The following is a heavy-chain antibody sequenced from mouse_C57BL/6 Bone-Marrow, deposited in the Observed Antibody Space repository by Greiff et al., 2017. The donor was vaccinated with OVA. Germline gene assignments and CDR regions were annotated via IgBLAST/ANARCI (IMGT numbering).Heavy chain of an antibody. V-gene: IGHV1-42*01. CDR2: INPSTGGT. CDR1: GYSFTGYY. CDR3: AAAVVAEGFDY. D-gene: IGHD1-1*01. Sequence: EVQLQQSGPELVKPGASVKISCKASGYSFTGYYMNWVKQSPEKSLEWIGEINPSTGGTTYNQKFKAKATLTVDKSSSTAYMQLKSLTSEDSAVYYCAAAVVAEGFDYWGRGNTLTVSS. J-gene: IGHJ2*01.